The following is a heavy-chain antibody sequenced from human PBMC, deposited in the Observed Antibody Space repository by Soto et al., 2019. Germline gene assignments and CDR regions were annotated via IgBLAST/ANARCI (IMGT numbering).Heavy chain of an antibody. Sequence: VQLVESGGGLVQPGRSLRLSCTASGFTFDDYAMHWVRQAPGKGLEWVSGISWNSGSIGYADSVKGRFTISRDNAKNSLYLQMNSLRPEDTAFYYCAKDSTISAAGWFDPWGQGTLVTVSS. J-gene: IGHJ5*02. V-gene: IGHV3-9*01. CDR3: AKDSTISAAGWFDP. D-gene: IGHD6-13*01. CDR1: GFTFDDYA. CDR2: ISWNSGSI.